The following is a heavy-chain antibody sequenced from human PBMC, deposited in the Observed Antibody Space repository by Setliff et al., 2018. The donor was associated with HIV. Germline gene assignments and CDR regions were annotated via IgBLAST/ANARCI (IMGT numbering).Heavy chain of an antibody. CDR2: IYYSGST. CDR3: ARGIGPLPNWENFYYSMDV. D-gene: IGHD1-26*01. Sequence: ETLSLTCTVSGGSISSSSYYWGWIRQPPGKGLEWIGSIYYSGSTYSNPSLKSRVTISADTSKNQISLKLNSVTAADTAVYYCARGIGPLPNWENFYYSMDVWGKGTTVTV. J-gene: IGHJ6*03. V-gene: IGHV4-39*01. CDR1: GGSISSSSYY.